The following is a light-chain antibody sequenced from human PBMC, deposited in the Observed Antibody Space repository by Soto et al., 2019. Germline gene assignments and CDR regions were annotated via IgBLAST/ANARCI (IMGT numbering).Light chain of an antibody. CDR1: CSNIGSNT. V-gene: IGLV1-44*01. CDR2: NNN. J-gene: IGLJ1*01. CDR3: AAWDDSLSGYV. Sequence: QSVLTQPPSASGTPGQSGSISCSGSCSNIGSNTVNWYQQLPGTAPKLLMYNNNQRPSGVPDRFSGSKSGTSASLAISGLQSEDEADYYCAAWDDSLSGYVFGTGTKLTVL.